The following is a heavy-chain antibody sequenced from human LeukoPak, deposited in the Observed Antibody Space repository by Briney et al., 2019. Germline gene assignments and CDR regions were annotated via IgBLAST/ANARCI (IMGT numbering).Heavy chain of an antibody. CDR1: GGSISSSSYY. V-gene: IGHV4-39*01. CDR2: IYYSGST. J-gene: IGHJ4*02. CDR3: ARACASSWPPFDY. Sequence: SETLSLTCTVSGGSISSSSYYWGWIRQPPGKGLEWIGSIYYSGSTYYNPSLKSRVTISVDTSKNQFSLKLSSVTAADTAVYYCARACASSWPPFDYWGQGTLVTVSS.